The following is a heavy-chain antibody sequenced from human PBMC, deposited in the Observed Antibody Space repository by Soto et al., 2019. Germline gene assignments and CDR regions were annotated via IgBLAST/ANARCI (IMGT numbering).Heavy chain of an antibody. CDR1: GFNFSNYA. V-gene: IGHV3-64*01. Sequence: EVQLVESGGGLVQPGGSLRLSCAASGFNFSNYAMHWVRQAPGKGLEYVSAISYNGDSTYYANSVKGRITISRDNSKNTLYLQMGSLRTEDMAVYYCARARDYGSGKYYNDYWGQGPLVTVSS. D-gene: IGHD3-10*01. CDR2: ISYNGDST. J-gene: IGHJ4*02. CDR3: ARARDYGSGKYYNDY.